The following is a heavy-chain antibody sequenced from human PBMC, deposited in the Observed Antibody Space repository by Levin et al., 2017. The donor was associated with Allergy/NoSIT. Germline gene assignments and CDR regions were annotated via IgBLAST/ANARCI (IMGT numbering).Heavy chain of an antibody. Sequence: SETLSLTCAVYGGSFSGYYWSWIRQPPGKGLEWIGEINHSGSTNYNPSLKSRVTISVDTSKNQFSLKLSSVTAADTAVYYCAALATTVTTAIRDYGRYPHYYGMDVWGQGTTVTVSS. CDR1: GGSFSGYY. D-gene: IGHD4-17*01. V-gene: IGHV4-34*01. CDR3: AALATTVTTAIRDYGRYPHYYGMDV. J-gene: IGHJ6*02. CDR2: INHSGST.